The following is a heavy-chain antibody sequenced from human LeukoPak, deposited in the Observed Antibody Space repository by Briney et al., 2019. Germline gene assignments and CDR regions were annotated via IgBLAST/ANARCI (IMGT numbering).Heavy chain of an antibody. D-gene: IGHD1-7*01. Sequence: KPGESLKISCKGSGYSFTSYWIGWVRQMPGKGLEWMGIIYPADSDTRYSPSFQGQVTISADKSISTAYLQWSSLKASDTAMYYCARRGELSQAGHWFDPWGQGTLVTVSS. CDR2: IYPADSDT. CDR3: ARRGELSQAGHWFDP. J-gene: IGHJ5*02. V-gene: IGHV5-51*03. CDR1: GYSFTSYW.